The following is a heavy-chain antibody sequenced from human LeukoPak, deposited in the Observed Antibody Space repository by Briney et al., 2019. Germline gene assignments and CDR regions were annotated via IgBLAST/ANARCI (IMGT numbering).Heavy chain of an antibody. D-gene: IGHD2-15*01. J-gene: IGHJ4*02. CDR1: EFTFSNYW. CDR2: INQDGGDK. Sequence: GGSLRLSCVASEFTFSNYWMTWVRQAPGKGLEWVANINQDGGDKYYVDSVKGRFTVSRDNAKNSLYLQMNSLRVEDTATYYCTRWVGGRYDYWGQGTLVTVSS. CDR3: TRWVGGRYDY. V-gene: IGHV3-7*01.